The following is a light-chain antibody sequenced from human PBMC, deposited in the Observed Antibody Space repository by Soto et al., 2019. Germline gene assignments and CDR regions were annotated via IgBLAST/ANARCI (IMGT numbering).Light chain of an antibody. CDR2: SNN. CDR1: SSNLGSNP. Sequence: QAVLTQPPSASGTPGQRVSISCSGGSSNLGSNPVNWYLHLPGTAPKLLIYSNNQRLSGVPDRFSGSKSGTSASLAISGLQSEDEADYFCSAWDDSIYGPVFGGGTKVTVL. CDR3: SAWDDSIYGPV. J-gene: IGLJ2*01. V-gene: IGLV1-44*01.